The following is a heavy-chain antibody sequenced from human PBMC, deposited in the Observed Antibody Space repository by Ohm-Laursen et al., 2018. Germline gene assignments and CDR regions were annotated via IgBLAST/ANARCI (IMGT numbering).Heavy chain of an antibody. D-gene: IGHD6-19*01. CDR1: RFTFSSYS. Sequence: SLRLSCAASRFTFSSYSMNWVRQAPGKGLEWVSSISSSSSYIYYADSVKGRFTISRDNAKNSLYLQMNSLRAEDTAVYYCARVNSSGWYYYYYYYGIDVWGQGTTVTVSS. CDR2: ISSSSSYI. CDR3: ARVNSSGWYYYYYYYGIDV. V-gene: IGHV3-21*01. J-gene: IGHJ6*02.